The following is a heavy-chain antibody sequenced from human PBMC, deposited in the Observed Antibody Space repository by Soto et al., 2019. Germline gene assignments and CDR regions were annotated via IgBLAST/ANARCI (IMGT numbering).Heavy chain of an antibody. CDR1: GFTVSSNY. CDR2: IYSGGST. V-gene: IGHV3-53*04. Sequence: EVQLVESGGGLVQPGGSLRLSCAASGFTVSSNYMSWVRQAPGXGXEWVSIIYSGGSTYYADSVKGRFAISRHTSKNTVDLQMNSLRAEDTAVYYCARGSSGYGYDAFDMWGQGTMVTVSS. CDR3: ARGSSGYGYDAFDM. D-gene: IGHD5-12*01. J-gene: IGHJ3*02.